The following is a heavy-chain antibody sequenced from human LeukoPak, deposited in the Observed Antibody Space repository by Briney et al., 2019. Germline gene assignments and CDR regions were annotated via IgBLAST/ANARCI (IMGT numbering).Heavy chain of an antibody. J-gene: IGHJ1*01. Sequence: ASVKVSCKASGYSFSNYDINWVRLRQATGQGPEWMGWMNPHSGDTGSPQRFRGRVSMTWDTSISTAYLELSGLTSDDTAVYDCARGPDTSSWTAEYFQHWGQGTLVTVSS. V-gene: IGHV1-8*01. D-gene: IGHD6-13*01. CDR2: MNPHSGDT. CDR3: ARGPDTSSWTAEYFQH. CDR1: GYSFSNYD.